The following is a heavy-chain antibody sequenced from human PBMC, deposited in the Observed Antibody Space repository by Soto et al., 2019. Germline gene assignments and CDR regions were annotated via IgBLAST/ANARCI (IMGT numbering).Heavy chain of an antibody. J-gene: IGHJ6*02. CDR3: ARVVTAAPSYYYYGMDV. V-gene: IGHV3-48*03. Sequence: EVQLVESGGGLVQPGGSLRLSCAASGFTFSSYEMNWVRQAPGKGLEWVSYISSIGSTIYYADSVKGRFTISRDNAKNSLYLHMNSLSAEDTAVYYCARVVTAAPSYYYYGMDVWGQGTTVTVSS. CDR2: ISSIGSTI. D-gene: IGHD6-13*01. CDR1: GFTFSSYE.